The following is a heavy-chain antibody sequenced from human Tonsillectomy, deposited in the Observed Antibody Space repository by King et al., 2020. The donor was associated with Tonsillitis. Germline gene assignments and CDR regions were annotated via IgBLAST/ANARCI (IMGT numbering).Heavy chain of an antibody. CDR2: ISNSGRTI. J-gene: IGHJ3*02. CDR1: GFIFSDYH. D-gene: IGHD6-6*01. Sequence: VQLVESGGGLVKPGGSLRLSCAASGFIFSDYHMSWIRQAPGKGLEWVSCISNSGRTIYYADSVTGRFTISRDNAKNSLYLQMNSLITEDTAVYYCARAYSSSSVAGSFDIWGQGTMVTVSS. CDR3: ARAYSSSSVAGSFDI. V-gene: IGHV3-11*01.